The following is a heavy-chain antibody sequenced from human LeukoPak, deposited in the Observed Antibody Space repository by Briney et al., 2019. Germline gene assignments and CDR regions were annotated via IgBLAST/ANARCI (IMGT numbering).Heavy chain of an antibody. V-gene: IGHV4-34*01. D-gene: IGHD3-22*01. CDR1: GGSFSGYY. Sequence: PSETLSLTCAVYGGSFSGYYWSWIRQPPGKGLEWIGEINHSGSTNYNPSLKSRVTISVDTSKNQFSLKLSSVTAADTAVYYCASCVWSLGDWYFDLWGRGTLVTVSS. J-gene: IGHJ2*01. CDR3: ASCVWSLGDWYFDL. CDR2: INHSGST.